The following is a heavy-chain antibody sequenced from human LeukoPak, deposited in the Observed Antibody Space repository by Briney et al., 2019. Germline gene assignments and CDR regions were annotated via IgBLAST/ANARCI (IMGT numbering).Heavy chain of an antibody. J-gene: IGHJ1*01. CDR3: ARGRGYCSSTSCYTAEYFQH. Sequence: ASVKVSCKASGGTFSSYAISWVRQAPGQGLEWMGWISAYNGNTNYAQKLQGRVTMTTDTSTSTAYMELRSLRSDDTAVYYCARGRGYCSSTSCYTAEYFQHWGQGTLVTVSS. CDR1: GGTFSSYA. V-gene: IGHV1-18*01. CDR2: ISAYNGNT. D-gene: IGHD2-2*02.